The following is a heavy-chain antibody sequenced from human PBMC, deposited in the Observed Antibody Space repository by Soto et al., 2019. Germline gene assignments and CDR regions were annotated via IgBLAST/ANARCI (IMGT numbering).Heavy chain of an antibody. J-gene: IGHJ4*02. D-gene: IGHD2-15*01. V-gene: IGHV2-5*02. CDR3: AHLVVAGLTYYFDY. CDR2: IYWDDDK. CDR1: GFSLSTSAVG. Sequence: QITLKESGPTLVKPTQTLTLTCTFSGFSLSTSAVGVGWIRQPPGKALEWLAFIYWDDDKRYSPSLKSSLTIPKDTSKNQVVLAMTNMDPVDPATYYCAHLVVAGLTYYFDYWGQGTLVTVSS.